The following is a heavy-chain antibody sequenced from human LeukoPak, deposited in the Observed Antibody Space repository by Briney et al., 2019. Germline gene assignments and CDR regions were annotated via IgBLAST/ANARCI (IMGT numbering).Heavy chain of an antibody. J-gene: IGHJ6*03. CDR1: GFTFTDYW. CDR2: IKQDGSEK. V-gene: IGHV3-7*03. D-gene: IGHD1-26*01. Sequence: GGSLRLSCAASGFTFTDYWMSWVRQVPGKGLERVAIIKQDGSEKFYVDSVKGRFTISRDNAKNSLYLQMNSLRAEDTALYYCAKAGRGYYYYYYMDVWGKGTTVTVSS. CDR3: AKAGRGYYYYYYMDV.